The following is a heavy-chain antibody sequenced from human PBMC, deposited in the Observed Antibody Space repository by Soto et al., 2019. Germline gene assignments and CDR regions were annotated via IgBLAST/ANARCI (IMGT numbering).Heavy chain of an antibody. CDR1: GDSVSSNSAA. CDR2: TYYRSKWYN. J-gene: IGHJ6*02. Sequence: SQTLSLTCAISGDSVSSNSAAWNWIRQSPSRGLEWLGRTYYRSKWYNDYAVSVKSRITINPDTSKNQFSLQLNSVTPEDTAVYYCAGVETAGIAAAGSPGYYYYYGMDVWGQGTTVTVSS. D-gene: IGHD6-13*01. CDR3: AGVETAGIAAAGSPGYYYYYGMDV. V-gene: IGHV6-1*01.